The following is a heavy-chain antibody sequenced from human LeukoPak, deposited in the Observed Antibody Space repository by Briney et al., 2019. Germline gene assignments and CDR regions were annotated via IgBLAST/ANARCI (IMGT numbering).Heavy chain of an antibody. CDR3: ARDFLHLGG. V-gene: IGHV3-74*01. J-gene: IGHJ3*01. CDR2: IKTDGSNT. CDR1: RFTFSNYG. Sequence: GGSLRLSCVASRFTFSNYGMSWVRQAPGKGLVWVSRIKTDGSNTNYADSVKGRFTISRDNAKNTLYLQMSSLRAEDTAVYYCARDFLHLGGWGQGTMVTVSS. D-gene: IGHD3-16*01.